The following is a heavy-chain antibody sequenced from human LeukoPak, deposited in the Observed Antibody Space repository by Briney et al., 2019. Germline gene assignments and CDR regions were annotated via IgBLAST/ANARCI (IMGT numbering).Heavy chain of an antibody. Sequence: ASVKVSCKASGYTITNNYMHWVRQAPGQGLEWMGGIIPIFGTANYAQKFQGRVTITADKSTSTAYMELSSLRSKDTAVYYCAIVTTWNRGGFDYWGQGTLVTVSS. CDR1: GYTITNNY. V-gene: IGHV1-69*06. CDR3: AIVTTWNRGGFDY. D-gene: IGHD4-11*01. J-gene: IGHJ4*02. CDR2: IIPIFGTA.